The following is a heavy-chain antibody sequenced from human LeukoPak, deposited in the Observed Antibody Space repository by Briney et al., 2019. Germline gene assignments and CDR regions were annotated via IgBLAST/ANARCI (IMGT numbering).Heavy chain of an antibody. D-gene: IGHD2-15*01. CDR2: IKQDGSEK. CDR1: GFTFSSYW. CDR3: ARESFNIAGYFDY. J-gene: IGHJ4*02. Sequence: GGSLRLSCAASGFTFSSYWMSWVRQAPGKGLEWVANIKQDGSEKYYVDSVKGRFTISRDNAKNSLYLQMNSLRAEDTAVYYCARESFNIAGYFDYWGQGTLVTVSS. V-gene: IGHV3-7*01.